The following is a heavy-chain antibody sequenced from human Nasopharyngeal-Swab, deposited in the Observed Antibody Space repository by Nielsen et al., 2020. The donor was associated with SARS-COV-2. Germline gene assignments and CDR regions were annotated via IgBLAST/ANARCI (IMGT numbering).Heavy chain of an antibody. J-gene: IGHJ6*03. Sequence: SETLSLTCTVSGYSISSGYYWGWIRQPPGKGLEWIGSIYHSGSTYYNPSLKSRVTISVDMSKNQFSLKLSSVTAADTAVYYCARVLYNYYYYYYMDVWGKGTTVTVSS. CDR3: ARVLYNYYYYYYMDV. D-gene: IGHD2-8*01. CDR1: GYSISSGYY. V-gene: IGHV4-38-2*02. CDR2: IYHSGST.